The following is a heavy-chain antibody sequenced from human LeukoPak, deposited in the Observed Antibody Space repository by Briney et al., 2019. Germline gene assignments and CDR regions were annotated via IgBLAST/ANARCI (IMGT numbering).Heavy chain of an antibody. Sequence: GGSLRLSCAASGFTFSSYSMNWVRQTPGKGLEWVSYITSSSGTIYYADSVKGRFTISRDNAKNSLYLQMNSLRAEDTVVYYCARVLYDSSGYLYYYYGMDVWGQGTTVTVSS. J-gene: IGHJ6*02. CDR1: GFTFSSYS. CDR2: ITSSSGTI. D-gene: IGHD3-22*01. CDR3: ARVLYDSSGYLYYYYGMDV. V-gene: IGHV3-48*04.